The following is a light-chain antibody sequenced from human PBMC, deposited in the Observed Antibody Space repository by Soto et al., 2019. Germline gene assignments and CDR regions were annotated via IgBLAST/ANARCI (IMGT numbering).Light chain of an antibody. V-gene: IGLV1-40*01. CDR1: SSNIGAGYD. CDR3: QSYDSSLSAFYV. J-gene: IGLJ1*01. CDR2: GNS. Sequence: QSVLTQPPSVSGAPGQRVTISCTGSSSNIGAGYDVHWYQQLPGTAPKLLIYGNSNRLSGVPDRISGSKSGTSASLAITGLQAEDEADYYCQSYDSSLSAFYVFGTGTKLTVL.